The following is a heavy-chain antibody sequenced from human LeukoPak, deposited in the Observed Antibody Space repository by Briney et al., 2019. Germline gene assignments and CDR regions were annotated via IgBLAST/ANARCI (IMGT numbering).Heavy chain of an antibody. CDR1: GFTFSNYA. D-gene: IGHD3-9*01. Sequence: GASVKVSCKASGFTFSNYAMSWVRQAPGKGLEWVSAILGSGGSTYYADSVKGRFTVSRDNSKSTLYLQMNSLRAEDTALYYCAKWGDCDVLTGYYVPDYWGQGTLVTVSS. V-gene: IGHV3-23*01. CDR3: AKWGDCDVLTGYYVPDY. CDR2: ILGSGGST. J-gene: IGHJ4*02.